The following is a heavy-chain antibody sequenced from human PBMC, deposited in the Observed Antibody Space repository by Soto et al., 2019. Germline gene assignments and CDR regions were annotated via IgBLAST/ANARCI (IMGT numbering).Heavy chain of an antibody. CDR3: ARSSGYDSDYYYYGMDV. Sequence: QVQLVQSGAEVKKPGASVKVSCKASGYTFTSYGISWVRQAPGQGLEWMGWISAYNGNTNYAQKLQDRVTMTTDTSTSTAYMELRSLRSDDTAVYYCARSSGYDSDYYYYGMDVWGQGTTVTVSS. V-gene: IGHV1-18*01. D-gene: IGHD5-12*01. CDR1: GYTFTSYG. J-gene: IGHJ6*02. CDR2: ISAYNGNT.